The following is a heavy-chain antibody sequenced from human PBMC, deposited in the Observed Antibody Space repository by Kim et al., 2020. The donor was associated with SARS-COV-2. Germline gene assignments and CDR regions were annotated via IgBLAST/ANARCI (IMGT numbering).Heavy chain of an antibody. V-gene: IGHV1-69*04. CDR1: GGTFSSYA. Sequence: SVKVSCKASGGTFSSYAISWVRQAPGQGLEWMGRIIPILGIANYAQKFQGRVTITADKSTSTAYMELSSLRSEDTAVYYCARSRDGYNHFDYWGQGTLVTVSS. CDR3: ARSRDGYNHFDY. CDR2: IIPILGIA. J-gene: IGHJ4*02. D-gene: IGHD5-12*01.